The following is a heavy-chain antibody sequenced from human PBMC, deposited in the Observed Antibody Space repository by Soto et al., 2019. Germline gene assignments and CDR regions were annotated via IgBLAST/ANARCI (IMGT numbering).Heavy chain of an antibody. V-gene: IGHV1-69*06. Sequence: SVKVSCKASGGTFSSYAISWVRQAPGQGPEWMGGIIPIFGTANYAQKFQGRVTITADKSTSTAYMELSSLRSEDTAVYYCARAGDIVATITHYYYYGMDVWGQGTTVTVSS. CDR2: IIPIFGTA. D-gene: IGHD5-12*01. CDR1: GGTFSSYA. CDR3: ARAGDIVATITHYYYYGMDV. J-gene: IGHJ6*02.